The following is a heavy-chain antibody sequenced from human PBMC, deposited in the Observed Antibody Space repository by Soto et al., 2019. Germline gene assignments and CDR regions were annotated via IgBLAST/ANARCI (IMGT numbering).Heavy chain of an antibody. CDR1: GFSFSNYG. J-gene: IGHJ4*02. D-gene: IGHD6-19*01. Sequence: QAQLVESGGGVVQPGRSLRLSCAASGFSFSNYGMHWARQAPGKGLEWVAGISFDGSNKYHADSVKGRFTISRDNSKNTLYLQMNSLRTEDTAVYYCAGGWYFFDYCGQGTLVTVSS. CDR2: ISFDGSNK. V-gene: IGHV3-30*03. CDR3: AGGWYFFDY.